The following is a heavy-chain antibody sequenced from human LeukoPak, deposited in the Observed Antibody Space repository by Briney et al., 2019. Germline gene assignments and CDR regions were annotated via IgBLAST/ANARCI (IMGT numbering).Heavy chain of an antibody. CDR2: IYSSGNT. D-gene: IGHD3-3*01. CDR3: ARARRTIFGVARKISNWFDP. CDR1: GASISSSNYY. V-gene: IGHV4-39*01. J-gene: IGHJ5*02. Sequence: PSETLSLTCAVSGASISSSNYYWGWVRQSPGKGLEWIGNIYSSGNTYYNASLKSRVTMYIDTSKNQFSLKLSSVTAADTAVYYCARARRTIFGVARKISNWFDPWGQGTLVTVSS.